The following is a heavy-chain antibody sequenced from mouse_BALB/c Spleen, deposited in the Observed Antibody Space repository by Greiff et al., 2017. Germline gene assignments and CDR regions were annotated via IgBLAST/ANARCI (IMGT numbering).Heavy chain of an antibody. V-gene: IGHV1S29*02. Sequence: EVQGVESGPELVKPGASVKISCKASGYTFTDYNMHWVKQSHGKSLEWIGYIYPYNGGTGYNQKFKSKATLTVDNSSSTAYMELRSLTSEDSAVYYCARDGYGNYVFAYWGQGTLVTVSA. D-gene: IGHD2-10*02. CDR3: ARDGYGNYVFAY. J-gene: IGHJ3*01. CDR2: IYPYNGGT. CDR1: GYTFTDYN.